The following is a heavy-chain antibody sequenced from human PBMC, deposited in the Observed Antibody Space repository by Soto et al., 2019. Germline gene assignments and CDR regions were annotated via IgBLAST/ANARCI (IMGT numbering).Heavy chain of an antibody. Sequence: ASVKVSCKAPRDTFTSYYINWVRQAPGQGLEWMGVINPHGGSTAYAQKFKGRVTLTRDTSASTVYMEVGSLTSEDTAMYYCATSSPGNLRIITEGTNWFAPWGQGTLVTVSA. J-gene: IGHJ5*02. CDR1: RDTFTSYY. D-gene: IGHD1-1*01. V-gene: IGHV1-46*01. CDR2: INPHGGST. CDR3: ATSSPGNLRIITEGTNWFAP.